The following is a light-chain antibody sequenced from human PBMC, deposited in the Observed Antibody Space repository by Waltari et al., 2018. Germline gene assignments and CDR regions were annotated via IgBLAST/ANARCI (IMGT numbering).Light chain of an antibody. CDR2: DVT. V-gene: IGLV2-11*01. CDR1: SRHLGTYKY. Sequence: QSALTQPRSVSGSPGPSVTISCTGPSRHLGTYKYVSWYQQHPGKAPKLIIHDVTKRPSGVPDRFSGSKSGNTASLTISGLQAEDEAEYFCCSFAGSYTWVFGGGTELTVL. J-gene: IGLJ3*02. CDR3: CSFAGSYTWV.